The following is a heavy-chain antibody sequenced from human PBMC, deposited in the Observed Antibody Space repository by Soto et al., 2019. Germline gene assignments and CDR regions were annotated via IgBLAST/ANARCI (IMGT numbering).Heavy chain of an antibody. CDR1: EDRVSNNNAA. Sequence: SQTLSLTCAISEDRVSNNNAAWNWIRQSPSRGLEWLGRTYYRSKSSNDYAVSVKSRITINPDTSKNQFSLKLSSVTAADTAVYYCARALILTGYYIHDAFDIWGQGTMVTVSS. CDR3: ARALILTGYYIHDAFDI. CDR2: TYYRSKSSN. V-gene: IGHV6-1*01. D-gene: IGHD3-9*01. J-gene: IGHJ3*02.